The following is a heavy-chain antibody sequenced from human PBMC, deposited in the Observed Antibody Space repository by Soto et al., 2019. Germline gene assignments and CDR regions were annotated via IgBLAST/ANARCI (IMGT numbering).Heavy chain of an antibody. D-gene: IGHD6-6*01. CDR3: ATYSSSEHYFDY. CDR1: GGSISSGDYY. V-gene: IGHV4-30-4*01. J-gene: IGHJ4*02. Sequence: SETLSLTCTVSGGSISSGDYYWSWIRQPPGKGLEWIGYIYYSGSTYYNPSLKSRVTISVDTSKNQFSLKLSSVTAADTAVYYCATYSSSEHYFDYWGQGTLVTVSS. CDR2: IYYSGST.